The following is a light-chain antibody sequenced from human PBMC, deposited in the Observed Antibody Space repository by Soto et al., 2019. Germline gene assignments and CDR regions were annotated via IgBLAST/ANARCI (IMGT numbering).Light chain of an antibody. Sequence: DLQMTQSPSSLSASVGDRVTITCRASQSISSYLNWYQQKPGKAPKLLIYAASSLQSGVPSRFSGSGSGTDFTLTTSSLQPEDFATYYCQQSYSTPPITFGQGTRLEIK. CDR3: QQSYSTPPIT. CDR2: AAS. V-gene: IGKV1-39*01. CDR1: QSISSY. J-gene: IGKJ5*01.